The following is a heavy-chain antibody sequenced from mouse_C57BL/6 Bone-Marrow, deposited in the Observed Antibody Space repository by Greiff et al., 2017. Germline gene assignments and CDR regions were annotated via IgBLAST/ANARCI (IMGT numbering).Heavy chain of an antibody. D-gene: IGHD2-2*01. V-gene: IGHV3-6*01. J-gene: IGHJ2*01. Sequence: EVKLQESGPGLVKPSQSLSLTCSVTGYSITSGYYWNWIRQFPGNKLEWMGYISYDGSNNYNPSLKNRISITRDTSKNQFFLKLNSVTTEDTATYYCAREVTTSFDYWGQGTTLTVSS. CDR3: AREVTTSFDY. CDR2: ISYDGSN. CDR1: GYSITSGYY.